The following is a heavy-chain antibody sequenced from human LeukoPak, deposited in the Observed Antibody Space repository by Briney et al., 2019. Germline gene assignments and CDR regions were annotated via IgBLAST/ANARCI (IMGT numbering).Heavy chain of an antibody. CDR2: INHSGST. CDR1: GGSFSGYY. V-gene: IGHV4-34*01. Sequence: PSETLSLTCAVYGGSFSGYYWSWIRQPPGKGLEWIGEINHSGSTNYNPSLKSRVTISVDTSKNQFSLKLSSVTAADTAVYYCARNRPHSRGIAVAGVPRYYFDYWGQGTLVTVSS. J-gene: IGHJ4*02. D-gene: IGHD6-19*01. CDR3: ARNRPHSRGIAVAGVPRYYFDY.